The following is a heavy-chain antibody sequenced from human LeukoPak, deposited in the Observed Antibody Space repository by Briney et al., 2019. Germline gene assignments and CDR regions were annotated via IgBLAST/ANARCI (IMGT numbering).Heavy chain of an antibody. D-gene: IGHD2-21*02. CDR3: TRYRVTTGGLDP. CDR2: IRSKAYGGTT. CDR1: GFTFSSYE. Sequence: GGCLRLSCAASGFTFSSYEMTWVRQAPGKGLEWVAFIRSKAYGGTTEYAASVKGRFTISRGDSKSIAYLQMNSLKTEDTALYYCTRYRVTTGGLDPWGQGTLVTVSS. J-gene: IGHJ5*02. V-gene: IGHV3-49*04.